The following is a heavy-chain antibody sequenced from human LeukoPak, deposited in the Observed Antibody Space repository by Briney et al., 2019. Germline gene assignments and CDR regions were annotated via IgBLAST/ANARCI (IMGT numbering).Heavy chain of an antibody. CDR1: GGSISSSNFY. D-gene: IGHD3-10*01. Sequence: PSETLSLTCTVSGGSISSSNFYWGWIRQPPGKGLEWIGIIYYSGSAYYSPSLKSRVTISVDTSKNQFSLKLRSVTAADTAVYYCARVSGDYFYAFDIWGQGTMVTVSS. J-gene: IGHJ3*02. V-gene: IGHV4-39*07. CDR3: ARVSGDYFYAFDI. CDR2: IYYSGSA.